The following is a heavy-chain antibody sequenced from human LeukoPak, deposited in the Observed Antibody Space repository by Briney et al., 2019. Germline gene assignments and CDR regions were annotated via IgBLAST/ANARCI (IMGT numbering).Heavy chain of an antibody. J-gene: IGHJ4*02. CDR1: GFTFSSYS. Sequence: HPGGSLRLSCAASGFTFSSYSMNWVRQAPGKGLEWVSRINSDGSSTSYADSVKGRFTISRDNAKNTLYLQMNSLRAEDTAVYYCASSPYLFRTMLAYWGQGTLVTVSS. V-gene: IGHV3-74*01. D-gene: IGHD1-7*01. CDR2: INSDGSST. CDR3: ASSPYLFRTMLAY.